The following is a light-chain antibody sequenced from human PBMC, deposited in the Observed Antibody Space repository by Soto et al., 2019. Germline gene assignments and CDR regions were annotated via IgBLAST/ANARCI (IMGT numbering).Light chain of an antibody. V-gene: IGKV3-20*01. CDR2: GAS. CDR3: QQYGSSPIT. Sequence: ELVLPQSHGTLSLSPGARSALSGRGSQTVSSTYLAWYQQKPGQAPRLLIYGASSRATGIPDRFSGTVSGTDFTLTISRLEPEDFAVYYCQQYGSSPITFGQGTRLEI. J-gene: IGKJ5*01. CDR1: QTVSSTY.